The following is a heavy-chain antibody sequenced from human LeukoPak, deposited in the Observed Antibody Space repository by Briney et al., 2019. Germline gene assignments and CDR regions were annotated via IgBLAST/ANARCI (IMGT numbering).Heavy chain of an antibody. J-gene: IGHJ3*02. V-gene: IGHV4-4*02. CDR2: IYHSGST. CDR1: GGAISSGNW. CDR3: AVSSAWYYDAFDI. D-gene: IGHD6-19*01. Sequence: SGTLSLTCGVSGGAISSGNWWSWVRQPPGKGLEWIGEIYHSGSTNYNPSLKSRVTMSVDTSKSQFSLKLTSVTAADTAVYYCAVSSAWYYDAFDIWAQGTMVTVSS.